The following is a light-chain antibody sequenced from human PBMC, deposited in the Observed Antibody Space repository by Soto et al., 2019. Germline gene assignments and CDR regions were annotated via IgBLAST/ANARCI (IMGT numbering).Light chain of an antibody. CDR3: HTYNSYSLHT. CDR1: QSVSRR. V-gene: IGKV1-5*01. J-gene: IGKJ2*01. Sequence: DIQMTQSPSTLSASVGDRITITCRASQSVSRRLAWCQQKPGKAPKLLIYDASSLESGVPSRFSGRGSGTEFTLTISSLQPDDCATYYCHTYNSYSLHTFGQGTK. CDR2: DAS.